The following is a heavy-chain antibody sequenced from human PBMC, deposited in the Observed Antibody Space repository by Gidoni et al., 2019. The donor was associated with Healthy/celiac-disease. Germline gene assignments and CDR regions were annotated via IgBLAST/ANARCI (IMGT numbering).Heavy chain of an antibody. CDR3: ARHYRYDSSGYYLDY. J-gene: IGHJ4*02. CDR1: GYSFTSYW. D-gene: IGHD3-22*01. V-gene: IGHV5-10-1*03. CDR2: IDPSDSYT. Sequence: EVQLVQSGAEVKKPGESLRISCKGSGYSFTSYWISWVRQMPGKGLEWMGRIDPSDSYTNYSPSFQGHVTISADKSISTAYLQWSSLKASDTAMYYCARHYRYDSSGYYLDYWGQGTLVTVSS.